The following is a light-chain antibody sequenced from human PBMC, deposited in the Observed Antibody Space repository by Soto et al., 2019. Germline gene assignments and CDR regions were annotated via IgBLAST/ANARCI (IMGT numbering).Light chain of an antibody. Sequence: EIVMTQSPATLSVSPGERATLSCRASQSVSTHLAWYQQKPGQAPRLLIYGASTRATGIPVRFSGSGSGTEFTLTISSLQSEDFAVFYCQQYRTWPSGTFGQGTKLEIK. J-gene: IGKJ2*01. CDR1: QSVSTH. CDR2: GAS. CDR3: QQYRTWPSGT. V-gene: IGKV3-15*01.